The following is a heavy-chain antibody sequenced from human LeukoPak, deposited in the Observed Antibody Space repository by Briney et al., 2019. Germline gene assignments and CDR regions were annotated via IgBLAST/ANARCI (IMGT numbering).Heavy chain of an antibody. CDR2: IKQDGSEK. CDR3: ARDPDWNYVRAFDF. CDR1: GFTFSNYW. D-gene: IGHD1-7*01. Sequence: GGSLRLSCAASGFTFSNYWMSWVRQAPGKGLEWVANIKQDGSEKYYVDSVKGRFTISRDNAKNSLYLQMNSLRDEDTAVYYCARDPDWNYVRAFDFWGQGTMVIVSS. J-gene: IGHJ3*01. V-gene: IGHV3-7*01.